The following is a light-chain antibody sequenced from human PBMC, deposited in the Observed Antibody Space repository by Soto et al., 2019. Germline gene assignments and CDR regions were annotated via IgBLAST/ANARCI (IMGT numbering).Light chain of an antibody. CDR3: QQYGTSPWT. CDR1: QSVSSN. V-gene: IGKV3-15*01. CDR2: GAS. J-gene: IGKJ1*01. Sequence: EIVMTQSPATLSVSPGERATLSCRASQSVSSNLAWYQQKPGQAPRLLIYGASTRATGIPARFSGSGSRTDFTLTISRLEPEDFAVYYCQQYGTSPWTFGQGTKVDIK.